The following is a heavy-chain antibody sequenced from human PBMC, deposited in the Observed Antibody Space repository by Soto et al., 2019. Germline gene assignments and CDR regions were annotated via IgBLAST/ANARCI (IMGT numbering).Heavy chain of an antibody. J-gene: IGHJ6*02. V-gene: IGHV1-18*01. D-gene: IGHD3-16*01. CDR1: GYTFTRYG. CDR3: AMVDVYVTPSPQDV. CDR2: INTYNGTT. Sequence: QVQLVQSGAEVKNPGASVKVSCKASGYTFTRYGIGWARQAPGQGLEWMGWINTYNGTTNYAQNVQGRVTLTTDTPPSTAYMEMRSLRSNDPAIYYCAMVDVYVTPSPQDVWGQGTTVIVSS.